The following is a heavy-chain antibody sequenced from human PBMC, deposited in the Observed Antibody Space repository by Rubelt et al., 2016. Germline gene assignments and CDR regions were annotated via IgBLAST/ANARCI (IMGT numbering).Heavy chain of an antibody. CDR3: AGGGMGADAFDI. J-gene: IGHJ3*02. Sequence: QVQLVQSGAEVKKPGSSVKVSCKASGGTFSSYAISWVRQAPGQGLEWMGRIIPILGIANYAQKFQVRATVSPDKSTGKADMELSSLRSEDKAGYYWAGGGMGADAFDIWGQGTMVTVSS. V-gene: IGHV1-69*04. CDR1: GGTFSSYA. D-gene: IGHD1-26*01. CDR2: IIPILGIA.